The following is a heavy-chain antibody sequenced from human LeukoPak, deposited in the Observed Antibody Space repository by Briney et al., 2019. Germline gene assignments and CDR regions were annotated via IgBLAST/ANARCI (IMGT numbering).Heavy chain of an antibody. CDR1: GGSISSGGYY. Sequence: SETLSLTCTVSGGSISSGGYYWSWIRQHPEKGLEWIGYISYSGSTYYNPSLKSRVTISVDTSKNQFSLKLSSVTAADTAVYYCASNPQLAANWFDPWGQGTLVTVSS. D-gene: IGHD6-25*01. CDR3: ASNPQLAANWFDP. CDR2: ISYSGST. J-gene: IGHJ5*02. V-gene: IGHV4-31*03.